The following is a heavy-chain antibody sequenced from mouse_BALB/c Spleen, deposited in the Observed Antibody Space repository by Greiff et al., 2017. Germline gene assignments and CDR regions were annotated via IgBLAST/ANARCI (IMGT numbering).Heavy chain of an antibody. CDR3: ASDGYWFAY. D-gene: IGHD2-3*01. CDR2: ISYSGST. CDR1: GYSITSDYA. V-gene: IGHV3-2*02. J-gene: IGHJ3*01. Sequence: VQLKESGPGLVKPSQSLSLTCTVTGYSITSDYAWNWIRQFPGNKLEWMGYISYSGSTSYNPSLKSRISITRDTSKNQFFLQLNSVTTEDTATYYCASDGYWFAYWGQGTLVTVSA.